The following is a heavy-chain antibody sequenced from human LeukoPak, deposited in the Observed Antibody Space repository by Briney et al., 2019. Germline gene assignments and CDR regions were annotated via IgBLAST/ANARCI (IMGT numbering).Heavy chain of an antibody. CDR2: IWYDGGKR. J-gene: IGHJ4*02. CDR1: GYTFSSHG. CDR3: ARDPGAAAGTALLDY. D-gene: IGHD6-13*01. V-gene: IGHV3-33*01. Sequence: GGSLRLSCAASGYTFSSHGLHWVRQAPGKGLEWVAVIWYDGGKRYYADSVKGRFTVSKDNSKNTLYLQMNSLRVEDTAAYYCARDPGAAAGTALLDYWGQGTLVTVSS.